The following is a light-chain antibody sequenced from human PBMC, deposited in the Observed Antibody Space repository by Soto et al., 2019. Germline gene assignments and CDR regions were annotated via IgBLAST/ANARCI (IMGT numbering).Light chain of an antibody. CDR1: SNDVWSYNL. Sequence: QSALTQPASVSGSPGQSITISCTGTSNDVWSYNLVSWYQQHPGKAPKLLIYEDNKRPSGVSNRFSGSKSGNTASLTISSLQSEDEADYHCCSYATSRTYVFGTGTTVTVL. CDR2: EDN. CDR3: CSYATSRTYV. J-gene: IGLJ1*01. V-gene: IGLV2-23*01.